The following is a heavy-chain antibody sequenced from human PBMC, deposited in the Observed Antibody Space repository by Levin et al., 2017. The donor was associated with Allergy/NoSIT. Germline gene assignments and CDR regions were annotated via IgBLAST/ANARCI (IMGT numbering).Heavy chain of an antibody. D-gene: IGHD5-24*01. Sequence: AGGSLRLSCAASGFSFSNYTMNWVRQAPGKGLEWVSSISPSGTFIYYADSLKGRFTISRHNAENSLYLQVNSLRVEDTAVYYCARVSVEMATIGAFDYWGPGARVTVSS. CDR1: GFSFSNYT. V-gene: IGHV3-21*06. J-gene: IGHJ4*02. CDR3: ARVSVEMATIGAFDY. CDR2: ISPSGTFI.